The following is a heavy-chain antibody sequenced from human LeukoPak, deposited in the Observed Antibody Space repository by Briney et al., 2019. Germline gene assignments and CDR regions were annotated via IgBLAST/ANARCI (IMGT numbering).Heavy chain of an antibody. D-gene: IGHD5-24*01. CDR3: ARISATTGGFDF. J-gene: IGHJ5*01. CDR2: IYKSGST. Sequence: TSETLSLTCTVSGGSISGYYWSWIRQPAGEQLEWIGRIYKSGSTTYNPSLKSRVTMSVDTSKNQFSLNLSSVTAADTAVYYCARISATTGGFDFWGQGTLVTVSS. CDR1: GGSISGYY. V-gene: IGHV4-4*07.